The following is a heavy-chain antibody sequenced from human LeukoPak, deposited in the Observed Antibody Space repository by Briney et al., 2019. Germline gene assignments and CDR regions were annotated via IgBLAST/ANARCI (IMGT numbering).Heavy chain of an antibody. Sequence: GGSLRLSCAASGFTVSSDYMSWVRQAPGKGLEWVSVIYSGGSTYYADSVKGRFTISRDNSKNTLYLQMNSLRAEDTAVYYCATAPYDYVWGSYRDDAFDIWGQGTMVTVSS. D-gene: IGHD3-16*02. CDR3: ATAPYDYVWGSYRDDAFDI. CDR1: GFTVSSDY. V-gene: IGHV3-53*01. CDR2: IYSGGST. J-gene: IGHJ3*02.